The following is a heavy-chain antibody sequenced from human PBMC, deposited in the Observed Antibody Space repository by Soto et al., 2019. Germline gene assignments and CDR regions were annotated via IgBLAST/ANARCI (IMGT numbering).Heavy chain of an antibody. D-gene: IGHD3-16*02. CDR3: ARDGRLRLGELSLRANWFDP. Sequence: QVQLVQSGAEVKKPGSSVKVSCKASGGTFSSYTISWVRQAPGQGLEWMGRIIPILGIANYAQKFQGRVTITADKSTSTAYMELSSLRSEDTAVYYCARDGRLRLGELSLRANWFDPWGQGTLVTVSS. CDR2: IIPILGIA. J-gene: IGHJ5*02. V-gene: IGHV1-69*08. CDR1: GGTFSSYT.